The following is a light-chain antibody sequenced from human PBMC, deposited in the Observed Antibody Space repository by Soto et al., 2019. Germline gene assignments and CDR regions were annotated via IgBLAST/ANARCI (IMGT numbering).Light chain of an antibody. V-gene: IGKV1-5*03. CDR2: KAS. CDR1: QNINSW. J-gene: IGKJ2*03. Sequence: DIQMTQSPSTLSASVGDRVTITCRASQNINSWLAWYQQKPGKAPKLLIYKASSLESGVPSRFSGSESGTELTLPSSRLHADVVATYYCQQYDTYFSFGHGIKLES. CDR3: QQYDTYFS.